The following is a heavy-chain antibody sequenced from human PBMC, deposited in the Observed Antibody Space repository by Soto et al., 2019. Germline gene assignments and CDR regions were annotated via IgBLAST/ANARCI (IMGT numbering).Heavy chain of an antibody. CDR2: INSDGSST. CDR1: GFTFSSYW. CDR3: AKEGGRYYYGMDV. J-gene: IGHJ6*02. V-gene: IGHV3-74*01. Sequence: GGSLRLSCAASGFTFSSYWMRWVRQAPGKGLVWVSRINSDGSSTSYADSVKGRFTISRDNSKNTLYLQMNSLRAEDTAVYYCAKEGGRYYYGMDVWGQGTTVTVSS.